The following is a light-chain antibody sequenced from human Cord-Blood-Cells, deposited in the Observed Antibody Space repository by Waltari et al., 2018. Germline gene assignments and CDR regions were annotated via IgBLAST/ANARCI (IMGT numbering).Light chain of an antibody. Sequence: QSVLTQPPSVSGAPGQRVTISCTGSSSNIGAGYDVHWYQQPPGTASKLLIYGNSNRPSGVPHRFSGSKSGTSASLASTGLQAEDEADYYCQSYDSSLSGYVFGTGTKVTVL. V-gene: IGLV1-40*01. CDR2: GNS. CDR3: QSYDSSLSGYV. CDR1: SSNIGAGYD. J-gene: IGLJ1*01.